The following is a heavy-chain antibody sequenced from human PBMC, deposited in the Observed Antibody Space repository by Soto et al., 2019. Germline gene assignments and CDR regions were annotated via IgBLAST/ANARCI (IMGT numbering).Heavy chain of an antibody. J-gene: IGHJ4*02. CDR2: INVGNGNT. CDR1: GYTFTRYS. CDR3: ARSEDYDDCLYS. V-gene: IGHV1-3*01. D-gene: IGHD3-22*01. Sequence: GASVKVSCKTPGYTFTRYSIHWVRQAPGQRLEWMGWINVGNGNTRYSQKFQGRLTLTRDTPGNTAYLELNSLISEDTAVYYCARSEDYDDCLYSWGQGTLVTVS.